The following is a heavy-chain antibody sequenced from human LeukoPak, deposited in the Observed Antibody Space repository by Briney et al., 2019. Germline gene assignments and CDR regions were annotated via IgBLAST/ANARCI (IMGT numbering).Heavy chain of an antibody. V-gene: IGHV3-23*01. J-gene: IGHJ4*02. CDR1: GFMFSSYA. D-gene: IGHD4-17*01. Sequence: GGSLRLSCAASGFMFSSYAMTWVRQAPGKGLEWVSSISGSGEFTDYADSVKGRFTITRDNPENTVYLQMSSLRVDDTATYFCAKVGYGDLDHWGQGVLVPVSS. CDR3: AKVGYGDLDH. CDR2: ISGSGEFT.